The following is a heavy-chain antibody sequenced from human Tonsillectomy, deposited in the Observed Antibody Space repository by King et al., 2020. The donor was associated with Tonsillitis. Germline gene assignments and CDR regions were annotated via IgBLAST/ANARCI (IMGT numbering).Heavy chain of an antibody. Sequence: VQLVESGGGLVQPGGSLRISCVASGFTFTNYWMSWVRQAPGKGLEWVASIKRDGSEKYYVDSVRGRFTISRDNAKNSLYLEMNSLRAEDTAVYYCARGIHYSDRSGDQGDYYYHYYVMDVWGQGTTVTLSS. J-gene: IGHJ6*02. D-gene: IGHD3-22*01. CDR3: ARGIHYSDRSGDQGDYYYHYYVMDV. CDR1: GFTFTNYW. V-gene: IGHV3-7*03. CDR2: IKRDGSEK.